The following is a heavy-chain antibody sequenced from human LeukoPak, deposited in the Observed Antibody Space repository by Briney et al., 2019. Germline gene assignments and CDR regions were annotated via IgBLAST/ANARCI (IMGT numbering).Heavy chain of an antibody. CDR2: IYPADSDS. V-gene: IGHV5-51*01. CDR3: ARRRSPARFDY. CDR1: GYSFTSQW. J-gene: IGHJ4*02. Sequence: GESLKISCKTSGYSFTSQWIAWVRQIPGKGLEWMGIIYPADSDSRYSPSFRGQITISADKSTSTAYLQWSRLEASDTAMYYCARRRSPARFDYWGQGTPVTVSS.